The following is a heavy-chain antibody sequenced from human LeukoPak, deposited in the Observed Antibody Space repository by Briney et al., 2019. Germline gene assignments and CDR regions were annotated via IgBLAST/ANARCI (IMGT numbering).Heavy chain of an antibody. V-gene: IGHV3-21*01. CDR2: ISSSSSYI. Sequence: GGSLRLSCAASGFTFSSYSMNWVRQAPGKGLEWVSSISSSSSYIYYADSVKGRFTISRDNAKNSLYLQMNSLRAEDTAVYYCARDPSRLYGDYVLDYWGQGTLVTVSS. CDR3: ARDPSRLYGDYVLDY. CDR1: GFTFSSYS. D-gene: IGHD4-17*01. J-gene: IGHJ4*02.